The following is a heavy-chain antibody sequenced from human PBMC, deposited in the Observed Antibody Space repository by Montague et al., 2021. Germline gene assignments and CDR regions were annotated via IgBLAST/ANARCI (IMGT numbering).Heavy chain of an antibody. D-gene: IGHD2-21*01. V-gene: IGHV3-7*01. CDR1: GFTFSNYW. Sequence: SRRLSWAVSGFTFSNYWMSWFRQAPGKGLEWVANIKQDGSEKHYLDSVKGRFTISRDNAKNSLYLQMNSLRAEDTAVYFCARDQGQGYCGGDCYVGLDYWGQGTLVTVSS. J-gene: IGHJ4*02. CDR2: IKQDGSEK. CDR3: ARDQGQGYCGGDCYVGLDY.